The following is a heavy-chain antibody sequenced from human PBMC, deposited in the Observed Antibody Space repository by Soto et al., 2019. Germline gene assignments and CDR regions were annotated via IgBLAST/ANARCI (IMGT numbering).Heavy chain of an antibody. CDR3: VSSTSCCLDAFDI. V-gene: IGHV1-8*01. CDR1: GYTFTSYD. J-gene: IGHJ3*02. Sequence: ASVKVSCKASGYTFTSYDINWVRQATGQGLEWMGWMNPNSGNTGYAQKFQGRVTMTRNTSISTAYMELSSLRSEDTAVYYCVSSTSCCLDAFDIWGQGTMVTGS. D-gene: IGHD2-2*01. CDR2: MNPNSGNT.